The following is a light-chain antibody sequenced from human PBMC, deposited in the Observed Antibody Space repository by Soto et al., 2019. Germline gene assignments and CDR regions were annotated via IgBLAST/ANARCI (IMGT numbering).Light chain of an antibody. CDR3: QHTYSIPVT. CDR1: QGISSY. Sequence: AIRMSLSESSLSALPEDGVAITCLASQGISSYLAWYQQKPGKAPKLLIYAASTLQSGVPSRFSGSGSGTHFTLTISNLQPEDFATYYCQHTYSIPVTVAQGTRLEIK. CDR2: AAS. J-gene: IGKJ5*01. V-gene: IGKV1-8*01.